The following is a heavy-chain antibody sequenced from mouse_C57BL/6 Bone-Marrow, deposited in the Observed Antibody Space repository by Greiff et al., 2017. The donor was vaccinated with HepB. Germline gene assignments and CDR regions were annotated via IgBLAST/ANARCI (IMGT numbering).Heavy chain of an antibody. CDR1: GFTFSDYG. V-gene: IGHV5-15*01. Sequence: EVKLMESGGGLVQPGGSLKLSCAASGFTFSDYGMAWVRQAPRKGPEWVAFISNLAYSIYYADTVTGRFTISRENAKNTLYLEMSSLRSEDTAMYYCARHEERGYAMDYWGQGTSVTVSS. CDR3: ARHEERGYAMDY. CDR2: ISNLAYSI. J-gene: IGHJ4*01.